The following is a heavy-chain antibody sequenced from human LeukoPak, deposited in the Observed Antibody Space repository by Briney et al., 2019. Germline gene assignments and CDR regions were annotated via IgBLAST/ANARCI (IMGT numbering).Heavy chain of an antibody. CDR1: GFTFSDYY. CDR3: ARGAYYYGSGSPDGYYGMDV. V-gene: IGHV3-11*01. J-gene: IGHJ6*02. D-gene: IGHD3-10*01. CDR2: INSSGSTI. Sequence: GGSLRLSCAASGFTFSDYYMSWIRQAPGKGLEWVSYINSSGSTIYYADSVKGRFTISRDNAKNSLYLQMNSLRAEDTAVYYCARGAYYYGSGSPDGYYGMDVWGQGTTVTVSS.